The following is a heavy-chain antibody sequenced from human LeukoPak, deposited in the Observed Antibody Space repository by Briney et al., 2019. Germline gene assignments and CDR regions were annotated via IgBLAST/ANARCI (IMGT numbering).Heavy chain of an antibody. CDR1: GFTFGDYA. V-gene: IGHV3-49*03. CDR3: TRNARYLFY. D-gene: IGHD1-14*01. CDR2: IRSKAYGGTT. J-gene: IGHJ4*02. Sequence: PGGSLRLSCTASGFTFGDYAMRWFRQAPGKGLEWVGFIRSKAYGGTTEYAASVKGRFTISRDDSKSIAYLQMNSLKTEDTAVYYCTRNARYLFYWGQGTLVTVSS.